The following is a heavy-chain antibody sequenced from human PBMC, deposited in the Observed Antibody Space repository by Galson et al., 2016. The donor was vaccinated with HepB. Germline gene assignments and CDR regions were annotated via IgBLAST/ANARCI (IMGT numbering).Heavy chain of an antibody. D-gene: IGHD3-3*01. Sequence: SLRLSCAASGFTFSSYSMNWVRQAPGKGLEWVSSISSSSSYIYYADSVKGRFTISRDNAKNSLYLQMNSLRAEDTAVYYGASTPPGRIFLEWSINEEYYFDYWGQGTLVTVSS. J-gene: IGHJ4*02. CDR1: GFTFSSYS. CDR2: ISSSSSYI. V-gene: IGHV3-21*01. CDR3: ASTPPGRIFLEWSINEEYYFDY.